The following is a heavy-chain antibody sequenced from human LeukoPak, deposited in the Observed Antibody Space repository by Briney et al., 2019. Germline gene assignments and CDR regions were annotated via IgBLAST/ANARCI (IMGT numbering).Heavy chain of an antibody. CDR1: GVSISSGDYY. CDR2: IYYSGST. V-gene: IGHV4-30-4*01. D-gene: IGHD3-10*01. J-gene: IGHJ4*02. Sequence: PQTLSLTCTVSGVSISSGDYYWSWIRQPPGKGLEWIGYIYYSGSTYYNPSLKSRVTISVDTSKNQFSLKLSSVTAADTAVYYCARFGKYYFDYWGQGTLVTVSS. CDR3: ARFGKYYFDY.